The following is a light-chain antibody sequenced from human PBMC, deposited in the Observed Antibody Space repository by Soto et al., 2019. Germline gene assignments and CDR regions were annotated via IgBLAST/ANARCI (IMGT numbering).Light chain of an antibody. J-gene: IGKJ5*01. Sequence: IQLTHSPSSLSASVGDGVTITFRASKAIGSSFAWYRQKPGKVPEVLIYGASTLQNGVPSRFSGSGSGTDFTLTISSLQPEDFATYYCQQSYSTPITFGQGTRLEIK. CDR3: QQSYSTPIT. CDR2: GAS. V-gene: IGKV1-39*01. CDR1: KAIGSS.